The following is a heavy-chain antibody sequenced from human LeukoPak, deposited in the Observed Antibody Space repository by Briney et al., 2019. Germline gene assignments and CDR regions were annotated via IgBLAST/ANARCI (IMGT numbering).Heavy chain of an antibody. Sequence: GGSLRLSCAASGFIFRNYGMSWVRQAPGKGLEWVSAINTNGGSTYYANSVKGRFTISRDNSENTVYLQMNSLGGEDTAIYYCAKDPYASADYYYYYYMDVWGKGTTVTVSS. V-gene: IGHV3-23*01. J-gene: IGHJ6*03. CDR2: INTNGGST. CDR1: GFIFRNYG. CDR3: AKDPYASADYYYYYYMDV.